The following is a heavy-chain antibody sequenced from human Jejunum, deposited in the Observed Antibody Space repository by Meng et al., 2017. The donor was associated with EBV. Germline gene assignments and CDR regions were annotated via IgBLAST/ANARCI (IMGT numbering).Heavy chain of an antibody. CDR3: AGGAAAGTGSGFQH. D-gene: IGHD6-13*01. V-gene: IGHV6-1*01. Sequence: QVQLQQSGPGLVKPSQTLSLTCALSGDSVSSNSATWHWVRQSPSRGLEWLGRTYYRSKSYNDYAVSVKSRITINPDTSKNQFSLQLNSVTPEDTAVYYCAGGAAAGTGSGFQHWGQGTLVTVSS. J-gene: IGHJ1*01. CDR1: GDSVSSNSAT. CDR2: TYYRSKSYN.